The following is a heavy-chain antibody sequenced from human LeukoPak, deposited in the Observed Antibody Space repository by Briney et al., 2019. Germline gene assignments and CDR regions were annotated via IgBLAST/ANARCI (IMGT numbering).Heavy chain of an antibody. V-gene: IGHV1-46*01. CDR1: GYTFTSYF. Sequence: ASVKVSCKASGYTFTSYFMHWVRQAPGQGLEWMGVINPSDHNTVYAQNFQGRATVTRDTSTSTVYMELSGLRSDDTAVYYCARGSGYSSSANWFDPWGQGTLVTVSS. J-gene: IGHJ5*02. CDR2: INPSDHNT. D-gene: IGHD6-6*01. CDR3: ARGSGYSSSANWFDP.